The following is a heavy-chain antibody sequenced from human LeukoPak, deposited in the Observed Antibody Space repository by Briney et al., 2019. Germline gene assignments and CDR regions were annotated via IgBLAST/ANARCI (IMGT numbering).Heavy chain of an antibody. D-gene: IGHD1-26*01. V-gene: IGHV3-66*01. J-gene: IGHJ5*02. CDR1: EFSVGSNY. CDR3: ARAGSGRSPDWFDP. Sequence: GGSLRLSCAASEFSVGSNYMTWVRQAPGKGLEWVSLIYSGGSTYYADSVKGRFTISRDNAKNSLYLQMNSLRAEDTAVYYCARAGSGRSPDWFDPWGQGTLVTVSS. CDR2: IYSGGST.